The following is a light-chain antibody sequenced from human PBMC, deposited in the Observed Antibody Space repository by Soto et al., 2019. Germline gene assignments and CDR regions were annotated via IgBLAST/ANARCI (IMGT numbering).Light chain of an antibody. CDR1: SSDIDGYYY. CDR3: TSYTISSTRV. J-gene: IGLJ1*01. Sequence: QSVLTQPASVSGSPGQSITISCTGASSDIDGYYYVSWYQQYPGKAPKLIIYDVTNRPSGVSHRFSGSQSGNTASLTISGLQAEDEADYYCTSYTISSTRVFGTGTKLTVL. CDR2: DVT. V-gene: IGLV2-14*03.